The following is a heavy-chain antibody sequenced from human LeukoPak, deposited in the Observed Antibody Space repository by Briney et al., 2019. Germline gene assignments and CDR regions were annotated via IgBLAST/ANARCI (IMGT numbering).Heavy chain of an antibody. V-gene: IGHV4-59*12. CDR2: IHYRVNS. Sequence: KPSETLSLTCSVSGGSLSSYYWSWIRQPPGKGLEWIGYIHYRVNSNYNPSLKSRVTLSVDTSKNHFSLKLTSVTAADTAVYYCARGNIGGYDYYMDVWGTGTTVTVSS. CDR3: ARGNIGGYDYYMDV. CDR1: GGSLSSYY. D-gene: IGHD5-12*01. J-gene: IGHJ6*03.